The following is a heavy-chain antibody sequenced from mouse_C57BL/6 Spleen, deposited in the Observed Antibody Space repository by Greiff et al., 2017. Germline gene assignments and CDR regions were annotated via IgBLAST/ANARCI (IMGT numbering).Heavy chain of an antibody. V-gene: IGHV1-82*01. D-gene: IGHD2-3*01. Sequence: QVQLQQSGPELVKPGASVKISCKASGYAFSSSWMNWVKQRPGKGLEWIGRIYPGDGDANYNGKFKGKATLTADKSSSTAYMQLSSLTSEDSAVXFCARDPDGYYVDWYCDVWGTGTTVTVSS. J-gene: IGHJ1*03. CDR2: IYPGDGDA. CDR3: ARDPDGYYVDWYCDV. CDR1: GYAFSSSW.